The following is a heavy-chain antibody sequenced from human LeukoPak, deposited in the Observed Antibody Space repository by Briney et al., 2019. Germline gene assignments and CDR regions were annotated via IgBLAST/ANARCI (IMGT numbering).Heavy chain of an antibody. V-gene: IGHV3-15*01. CDR2: IKSKTDGGTT. CDR3: TTGATMVRGPLDY. D-gene: IGHD3-10*01. J-gene: IGHJ4*02. CDR1: GFTFSNAW. Sequence: GGSLRLSCAASGFTFSNAWMSWVRQAPGKGLEWVGRIKSKTDGGTTDYAAPVKGRFTISRDDSKNTLYLQMNSLKTEDTAVYYCTTGATMVRGPLDYWGQGTLVTVSS.